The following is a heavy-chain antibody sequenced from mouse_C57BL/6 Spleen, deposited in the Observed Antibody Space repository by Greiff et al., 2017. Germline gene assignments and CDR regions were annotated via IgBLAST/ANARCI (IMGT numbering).Heavy chain of an antibody. CDR1: GYTFTSYW. CDR3: ARGKSYYYGG. V-gene: IGHV1-69*01. Sequence: VQLQQSGAELVMPGASVKLSCKASGYTFTSYWMHWVKQRPGQGLEWIGEIDPSDSYTNYNQKVKGKSTLTVDKSSSTAYMQLSSLTSEDSAVDYCARGKSYYYGGRGTGATVAVS. D-gene: IGHD1-1*01. J-gene: IGHJ1*03. CDR2: IDPSDSYT.